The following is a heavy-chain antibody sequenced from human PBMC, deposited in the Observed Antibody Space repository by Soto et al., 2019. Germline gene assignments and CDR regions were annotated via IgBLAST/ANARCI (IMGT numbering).Heavy chain of an antibody. V-gene: IGHV4-59*12. CDR3: ARDRLVVVPAAIMGGFWYYYYCMDV. CDR2: IYYSGST. D-gene: IGHD2-2*02. CDR1: GGSISSYY. J-gene: IGHJ6*02. Sequence: SETLCLTCTVSGGSISSYYWSWIRQPPGKGLEWIGYIYYSGSTYYNPSLKSRVTISVDTSKNQFSLKLSSVTAADTAVYYCARDRLVVVPAAIMGGFWYYYYCMDVWGQGTTVTVSS.